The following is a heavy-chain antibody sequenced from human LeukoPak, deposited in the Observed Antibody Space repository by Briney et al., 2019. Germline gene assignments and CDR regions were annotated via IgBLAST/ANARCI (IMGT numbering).Heavy chain of an antibody. CDR1: GFTFSNYA. J-gene: IGHJ4*02. CDR2: ISTNGGST. Sequence: GGSLRLSCSASGFTFSNYAMHWVHQAPGKGLEYVSAISTNGGSTYYADSVKGRFTISRDNSKNTLYLQMSSLRAEDTAVYYCVKGYCSGGNCFSRTMYYFDCWGQGTLVTVSS. CDR3: VKGYCSGGNCFSRTMYYFDC. V-gene: IGHV3-64D*09. D-gene: IGHD2-15*01.